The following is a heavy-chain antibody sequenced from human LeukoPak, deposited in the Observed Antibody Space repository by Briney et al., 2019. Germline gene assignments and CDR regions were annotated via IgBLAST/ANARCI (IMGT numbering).Heavy chain of an antibody. D-gene: IGHD1-20*01. CDR2: INPNSGGT. CDR1: GYTFTGYY. CDR3: ARDRNNWNDGWFDP. V-gene: IGHV1-2*02. J-gene: IGHJ5*02. Sequence: AASVKVSCKASGYTFTGYYMHWVRQAPGQGLEWMGWINPNSGGTNYAQKFQGRVTMTRDTSISTAYMELSRLRSDDTAVYYCARDRNNWNDGWFDPWGQGTLVTVSS.